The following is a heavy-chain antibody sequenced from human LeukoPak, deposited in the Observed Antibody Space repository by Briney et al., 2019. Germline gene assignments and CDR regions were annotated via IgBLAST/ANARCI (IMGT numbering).Heavy chain of an antibody. CDR1: GGSFSGYY. Sequence: SETLSLTCAVYGGSFSGYYWSWIRQPPGKGLEWIGEINHSGSTNYNPSLKSRVTISVDTSKNQFSLKLSPVTAADTAVYCCARGPHYYYDSSGYYFDYWGQGTLVTVSS. CDR3: ARGPHYYYDSSGYYFDY. CDR2: INHSGST. V-gene: IGHV4-34*01. D-gene: IGHD3-22*01. J-gene: IGHJ4*02.